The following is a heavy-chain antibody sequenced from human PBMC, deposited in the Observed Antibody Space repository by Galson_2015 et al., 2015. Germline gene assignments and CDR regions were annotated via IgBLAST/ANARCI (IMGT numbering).Heavy chain of an antibody. CDR3: ARDGVYRAFQYYFDY. V-gene: IGHV1-69*13. CDR2: IIPIFGTA. J-gene: IGHJ4*02. D-gene: IGHD4-11*01. CDR1: GGTFSSYA. Sequence: SVKVSCKASGGTFSSYAISWVRQAPGQGLEWMGGIIPIFGTANYAQKFQGRVTITADESTSTAYMELSSLRSEDTAVYYCARDGVYRAFQYYFDYWGQGTLVTVSS.